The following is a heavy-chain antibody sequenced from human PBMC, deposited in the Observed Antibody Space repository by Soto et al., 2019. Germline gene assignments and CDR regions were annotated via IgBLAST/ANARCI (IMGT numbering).Heavy chain of an antibody. CDR2: MNPNSGNT. J-gene: IGHJ6*03. CDR3: ASCIIPSCYEGYYYYYYMDV. D-gene: IGHD2-2*01. Sequence: ASVKVSCKASGYTFTSYYINWVRHATGQGLEWMGWMNPNSGNTGYAQKFQGRVTMTRNTSISTAYMELSSLRSEDTAVYYCASCIIPSCYEGYYYYYYMDVWGKGTTVTVSS. V-gene: IGHV1-8*01. CDR1: GYTFTSYY.